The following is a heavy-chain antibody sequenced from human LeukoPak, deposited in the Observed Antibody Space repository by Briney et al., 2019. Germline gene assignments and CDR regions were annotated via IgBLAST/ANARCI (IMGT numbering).Heavy chain of an antibody. V-gene: IGHV1-2*02. Sequence: ASVKVSCKASGGTFSSYAISWVRQAPGQGLEWMGWINPNSGGTNYAQKFQGRVTMTRDTSISTAYMELSRLRSDDTAVYYCARVGGSESYWGQGTLVTVSS. CDR1: GGTFSSYA. J-gene: IGHJ4*02. CDR3: ARVGGSESY. CDR2: INPNSGGT. D-gene: IGHD3-16*01.